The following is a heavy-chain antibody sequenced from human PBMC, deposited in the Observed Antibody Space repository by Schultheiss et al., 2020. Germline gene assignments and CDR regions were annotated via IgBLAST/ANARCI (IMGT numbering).Heavy chain of an antibody. CDR3: ARQLGSWFDP. CDR2: IYYSGST. J-gene: IGHJ5*02. CDR1: GGSISSSSYY. Sequence: SETLSLTCTVSGGSISSSSYYWGWIRQPPGKGLEWIGYIYYSGSTNYNPSIKSRVTISVDTSKNQFSLKLSSVTAADTAVYYCARQLGSWFDPWGQGTLVTVSS. V-gene: IGHV4-39*01. D-gene: IGHD1-1*01.